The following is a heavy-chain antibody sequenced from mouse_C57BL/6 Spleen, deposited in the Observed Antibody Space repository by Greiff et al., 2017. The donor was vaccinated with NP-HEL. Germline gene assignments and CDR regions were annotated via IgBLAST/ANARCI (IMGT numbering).Heavy chain of an antibody. CDR3: GRGSLLYGSSEDAMDD. D-gene: IGHD1-1*01. Sequence: VQLQQSGAELVKPGASVKISCKASGYAFSSYWMNWVKQRPGKGLEWIGQIYPGDGDTNYNGKFKGKATLTADKSSSTAYMQLSSLTSEDSAVCFCGRGSLLYGSSEDAMDDWGQGTPVTVSS. CDR2: IYPGDGDT. CDR1: GYAFSSYW. J-gene: IGHJ4*01. V-gene: IGHV1-80*01.